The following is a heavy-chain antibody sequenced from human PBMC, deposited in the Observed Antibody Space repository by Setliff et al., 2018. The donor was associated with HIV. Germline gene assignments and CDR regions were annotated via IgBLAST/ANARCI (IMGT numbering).Heavy chain of an antibody. J-gene: IGHJ3*01. V-gene: IGHV1-18*01. CDR1: GYTFNRYG. CDR3: ARVPYRSAWFSGGHDAFDV. D-gene: IGHD6-19*01. Sequence: ASVKVSCKASGYTFNRYGISWVRQAPGQGLEWMGWISGYNGNIKYVQNLQGRVTMSTDTSTSTVYMELRSLRSDDTAVYYCARVPYRSAWFSGGHDAFDVWGQGTMVTVSS. CDR2: ISGYNGNI.